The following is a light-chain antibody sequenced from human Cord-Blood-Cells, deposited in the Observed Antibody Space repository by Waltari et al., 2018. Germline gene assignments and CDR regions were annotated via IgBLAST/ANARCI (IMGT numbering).Light chain of an antibody. J-gene: IGKJ4*01. CDR1: QSVSSSY. V-gene: IGKV3-20*01. CDR3: QQYGSSPT. CDR2: GAS. Sequence: EIVLTQSTGARSLSPGARATLSCRASQSVSSSYLAWHQQKPGQAPRLLIYGASSRATGIPDRFSGSGSGTDFTLTISRLEPEDFAVYYCQQYGSSPTFGGGTKVEIK.